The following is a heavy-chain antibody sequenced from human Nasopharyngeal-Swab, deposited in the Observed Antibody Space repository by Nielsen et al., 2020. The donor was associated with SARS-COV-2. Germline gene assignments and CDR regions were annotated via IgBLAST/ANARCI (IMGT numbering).Heavy chain of an antibody. CDR2: IYSGGST. Sequence: GESLKISCAASGFTVSGNYMSWVRQAPGKGLEWVSVIYSGGSTYYADSVKGRFTISRDNSKNTLYLQMNSLRAEDTAVYYCARDRVSSGWYWGAFDIWGQGTMVTVSS. J-gene: IGHJ3*02. D-gene: IGHD6-19*01. CDR3: ARDRVSSGWYWGAFDI. CDR1: GFTVSGNY. V-gene: IGHV3-53*01.